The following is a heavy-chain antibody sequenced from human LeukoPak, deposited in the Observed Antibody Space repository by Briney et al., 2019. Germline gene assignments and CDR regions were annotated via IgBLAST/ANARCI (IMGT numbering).Heavy chain of an antibody. CDR3: ARQGSSGNDY. Sequence: GESLKISGMDSGYGFTIYWSGWGPQMPGKGLECMGIIYPVDSDARYSPSFQGQVTISADKSISTAYLQWSSLKASDTAMYYCARQGSSGNDYWGQGTLVTVSS. CDR2: IYPVDSDA. D-gene: IGHD6-19*01. CDR1: GYGFTIYW. V-gene: IGHV5-51*01. J-gene: IGHJ4*02.